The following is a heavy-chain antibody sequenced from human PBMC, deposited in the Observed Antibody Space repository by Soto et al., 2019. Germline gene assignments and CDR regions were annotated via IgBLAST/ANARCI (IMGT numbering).Heavy chain of an antibody. V-gene: IGHV1-2*02. J-gene: IGHJ6*02. CDR2: INPNSGGT. Sequence: ASVKVSCKASGYTFTGYYMHWVRQAPGQGLEWMGWINPNSGGTNYAQKFQGRVTMTRDTSISTAYMELSRLRSDDTAVYYCARERDSSSWHPSPPLADGMDVWGQGTTVTVSS. D-gene: IGHD6-13*01. CDR1: GYTFTGYY. CDR3: ARERDSSSWHPSPPLADGMDV.